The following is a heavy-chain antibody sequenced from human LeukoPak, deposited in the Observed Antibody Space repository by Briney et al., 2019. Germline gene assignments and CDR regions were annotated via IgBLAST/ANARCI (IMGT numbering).Heavy chain of an antibody. CDR3: GRAEHDWGSDY. CDR1: GDSVSGNRAT. J-gene: IGHJ4*02. V-gene: IGHV6-1*01. Sequence: SQTLSLTCAISGDSVSGNRATWNWLRQSPSRGLEWLGRIYYRSKWYSDYVVSVEGRITINPDTSKNQFSLLLNSVTPEDTAVYFCGRAEHDWGSDYWGQGTLVTVSS. D-gene: IGHD3-9*01. CDR2: IYYRSKWYS.